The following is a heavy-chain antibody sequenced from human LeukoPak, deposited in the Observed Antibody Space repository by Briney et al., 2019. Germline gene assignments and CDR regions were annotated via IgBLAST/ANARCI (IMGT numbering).Heavy chain of an antibody. J-gene: IGHJ5*02. V-gene: IGHV3-23*01. CDR1: GFTFSDYY. Sequence: GGSLRLSCAASGFTFSDYYMSWIRQAPGKGLEWVSAISGSGGSTYYADSVKGRFTISRDNSKNTLYLQMNSLRAEDTAVYYCAKDMDYCSSTSCYAWFDPWGQGTLVTVSS. D-gene: IGHD2-2*01. CDR2: ISGSGGST. CDR3: AKDMDYCSSTSCYAWFDP.